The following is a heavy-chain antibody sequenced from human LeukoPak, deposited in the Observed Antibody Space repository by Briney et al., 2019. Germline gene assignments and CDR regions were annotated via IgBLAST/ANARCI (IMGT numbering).Heavy chain of an antibody. CDR3: ARGGGGSYYHLLDY. V-gene: IGHV3-21*01. Sequence: GGSLRLSCAASGFTFSSYSMNWVRQAPGKGLEWVSSISSSSRYIYQADSVKGRLTISRDNAKNSLYLQMNSLRAEDTAVYYCARGGGGSYYHLLDYWGQGTLVTVSS. D-gene: IGHD1-26*01. CDR1: GFTFSSYS. CDR2: ISSSSRYI. J-gene: IGHJ4*02.